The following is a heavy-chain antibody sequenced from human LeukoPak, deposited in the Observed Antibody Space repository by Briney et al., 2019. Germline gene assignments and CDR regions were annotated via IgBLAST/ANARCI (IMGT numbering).Heavy chain of an antibody. D-gene: IGHD5-18*01. Sequence: ASVKVSCKASGYTFTSYDINWVRQATGQGLEWMGWMNPNSGNTGYAQKFQGRVTITRNTSISTAYMELSSLRSEDTAVYYCARDVRLPRRAFDIWGQGKMVTVSS. J-gene: IGHJ3*02. CDR3: ARDVRLPRRAFDI. CDR1: GYTFTSYD. CDR2: MNPNSGNT. V-gene: IGHV1-8*03.